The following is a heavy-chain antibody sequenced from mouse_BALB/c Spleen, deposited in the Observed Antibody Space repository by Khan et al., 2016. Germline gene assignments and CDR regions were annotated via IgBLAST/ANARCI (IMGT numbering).Heavy chain of an antibody. Sequence: EVELVESGGGLVKPGGSLKLSCAASGFTFSSYALSWVRQTPEKRLEWVATISSGGSDTYYSDSVKGRFTISRDNAKNTLYLQMSSLRSKDTPIYSCARPGAYWGQGTTLTVSS. J-gene: IGHJ2*01. V-gene: IGHV5-9-1*01. CDR1: GFTFSSYA. CDR2: ISSGGSDT. CDR3: ARPGAY.